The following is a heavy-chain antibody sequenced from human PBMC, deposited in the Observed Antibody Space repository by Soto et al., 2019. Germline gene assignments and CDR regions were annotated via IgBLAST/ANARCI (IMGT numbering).Heavy chain of an antibody. D-gene: IGHD3-9*01. CDR1: GYTFTSYY. V-gene: IGHV1-46*01. Sequence: ASVKVSCKASGYTFTSYYMHWVRQAPGQGLEWMGIINPSGGSTSYAQKFQGRVTMTRGTSTSTVYMELSSLRSEDTAVYYCARNPSKFYDILTGYYTGDYYGMDVWGQGTTVTVSS. J-gene: IGHJ6*02. CDR3: ARNPSKFYDILTGYYTGDYYGMDV. CDR2: INPSGGST.